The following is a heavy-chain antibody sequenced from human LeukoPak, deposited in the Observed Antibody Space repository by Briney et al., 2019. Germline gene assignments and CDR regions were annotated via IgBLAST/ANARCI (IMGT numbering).Heavy chain of an antibody. Sequence: GGSLRLSCAGSGFTFSSYGMSWVRQAPGKGLEWVSSISSSSSYIYYADSVKGRFTISRDNAKNSLYLQMNSLRAEDTAVYYCARVDSSGYYLVGACDIWGQGTMVTVSS. CDR3: ARVDSSGYYLVGACDI. J-gene: IGHJ3*02. V-gene: IGHV3-21*01. CDR1: GFTFSSYG. D-gene: IGHD3-22*01. CDR2: ISSSSSYI.